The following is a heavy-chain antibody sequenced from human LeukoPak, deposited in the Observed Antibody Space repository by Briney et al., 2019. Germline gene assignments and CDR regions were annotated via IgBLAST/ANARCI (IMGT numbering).Heavy chain of an antibody. CDR2: ILPAFGTS. Sequence: SVQVSCQASGGTYNNYAITWVRQAPGQGLEWVGGILPAFGTSNYAQRFQGRVTITADESTGTTYMELSSLRSEDTAVYYCARDHRGFYYGSGNYYYLDVWGKGTTVTVSS. J-gene: IGHJ6*03. CDR1: GGTYNNYA. CDR3: ARDHRGFYYGSGNYYYLDV. D-gene: IGHD3-10*01. V-gene: IGHV1-69*13.